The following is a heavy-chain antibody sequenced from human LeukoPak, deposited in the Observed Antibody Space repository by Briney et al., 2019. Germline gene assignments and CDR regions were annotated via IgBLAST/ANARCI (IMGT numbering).Heavy chain of an antibody. CDR1: DGSFSGYY. CDR2: INHSGST. Sequence: SEALSLTCAVYDGSFSGYYWTWIRQPPGKGLEWIGEINHSGSTNYNPSLKSRVTISVDTSKNQFSLKLTSVTAADTAVYYCARVHGYYDILTGYYRYYFDYWGQGTLLTVSS. CDR3: ARVHGYYDILTGYYRYYFDY. D-gene: IGHD3-9*01. J-gene: IGHJ4*02. V-gene: IGHV4-34*01.